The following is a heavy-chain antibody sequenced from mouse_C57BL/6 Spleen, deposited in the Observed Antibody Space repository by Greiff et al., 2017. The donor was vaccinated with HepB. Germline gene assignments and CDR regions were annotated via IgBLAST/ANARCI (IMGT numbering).Heavy chain of an antibody. V-gene: IGHV1-50*01. D-gene: IGHD2-1*01. CDR3: ARGEKLPIFDY. CDR1: GYTFTSYW. CDR2: IDPSDSYT. Sequence: QVQLQQPGAELVKPGASVKLSCKASGYTFTSYWMQWVKQRPGQGLEWIGEIDPSDSYTNYNQKFKGKATLTVDTSSSTAYMQLSNLTSEDSAVYYCARGEKLPIFDYWGQGTSLTVSS. J-gene: IGHJ2*02.